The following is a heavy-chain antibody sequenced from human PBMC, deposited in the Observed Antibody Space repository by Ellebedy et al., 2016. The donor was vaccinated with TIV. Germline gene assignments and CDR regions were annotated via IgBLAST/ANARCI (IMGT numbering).Heavy chain of an antibody. V-gene: IGHV4-34*01. CDR2: IIHSGST. Sequence: MPSETLSLTCAVYGGSFSGYYWSWIRQPPGKGLEWIGEIIHSGSTNYNPSLKSRVTISVDTSKNQFSLKLSSVTAADTAVYYCARGRSSFIVVVPAAAFDIWGQGTMVTVSS. J-gene: IGHJ3*02. CDR3: ARGRSSFIVVVPAAAFDI. CDR1: GGSFSGYY. D-gene: IGHD2-2*01.